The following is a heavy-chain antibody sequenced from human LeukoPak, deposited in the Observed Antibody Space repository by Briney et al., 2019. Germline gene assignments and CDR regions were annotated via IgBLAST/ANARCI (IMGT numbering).Heavy chain of an antibody. CDR1: GFSFSSYA. CDR3: AREVAVSGTENGAFNV. J-gene: IGHJ6*02. Sequence: GGSLRLSCAASGFSFSSYAMHWVRQAPGKGLEWVAVISFDGTNKYYADSVKGRLTISRDNSENTLHLQMNSLRAEDTAVYFCAREVAVSGTENGAFNVWGPGTTVTVSS. V-gene: IGHV3-30-3*01. CDR2: ISFDGTNK. D-gene: IGHD6-19*01.